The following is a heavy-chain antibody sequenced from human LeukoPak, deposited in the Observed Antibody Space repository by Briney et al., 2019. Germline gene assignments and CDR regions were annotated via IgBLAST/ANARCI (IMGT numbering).Heavy chain of an antibody. J-gene: IGHJ4*02. Sequence: GGSLRLSCAASGFTFSSYAMSWVRQAPGKGLELVSAISGSCGSTYYADSVKGRFTISRDNSKNTLYLQMNSLRAEDTAVYYCAKGSYYYGSGSYYEQTTDFDYWGQGTLVTVSS. CDR3: AKGSYYYGSGSYYEQTTDFDY. D-gene: IGHD3-10*01. CDR1: GFTFSSYA. CDR2: ISGSCGST. V-gene: IGHV3-23*01.